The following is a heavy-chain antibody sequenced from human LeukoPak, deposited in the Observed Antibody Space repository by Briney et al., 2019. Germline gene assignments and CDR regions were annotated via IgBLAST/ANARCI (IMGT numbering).Heavy chain of an antibody. D-gene: IGHD5-18*01. CDR3: ARDLHNGGYSYGYNAFDI. CDR1: GGSISSYY. CDR2: IYYSGST. Sequence: KPSETLSLTCTVSGGSISSYYWSWIRQPPGKGLEWIGYIYYSGSTNYNPSLKSRVTISVDTSKNQFSLKLSSVTAADTAVYYCARDLHNGGYSYGYNAFDIWGQGTMVTVSS. V-gene: IGHV4-59*01. J-gene: IGHJ3*02.